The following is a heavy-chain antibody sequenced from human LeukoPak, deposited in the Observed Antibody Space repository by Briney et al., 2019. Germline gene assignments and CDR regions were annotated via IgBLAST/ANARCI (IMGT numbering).Heavy chain of an antibody. CDR2: IKSKTDGGTT. CDR1: GFTFSNAW. D-gene: IGHD3-10*01. V-gene: IGHV3-15*01. Sequence: GGSLRLSCAASGFTFSNAWMSWVRQAPGKGLEWVGRIKSKTDGGTTDYAAPVKGRFTISRDDSKNTLYLQMNSLKTEDTAVYYSTTGLLWFGESTDYWGQGTLVTVSS. J-gene: IGHJ4*02. CDR3: TTGLLWFGESTDY.